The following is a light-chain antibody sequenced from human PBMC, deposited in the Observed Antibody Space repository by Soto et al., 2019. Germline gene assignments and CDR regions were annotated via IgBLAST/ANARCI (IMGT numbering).Light chain of an antibody. CDR2: EGT. J-gene: IGLJ2*01. V-gene: IGLV2-23*01. CDR3: CSYAGSNNVL. Sequence: QSALTQPASVSGSPGQSITISCTGTNTDVENFDLVSWYRQDPGKAPKLMIYEGTERPSGVSDRFSGSKSDNTASLIISGLQAEDEADYYCCSYAGSNNVLFGGGTKLTV. CDR1: NTDVENFDL.